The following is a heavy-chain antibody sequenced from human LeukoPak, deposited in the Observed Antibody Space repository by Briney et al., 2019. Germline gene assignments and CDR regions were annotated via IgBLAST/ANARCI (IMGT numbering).Heavy chain of an antibody. Sequence: GGSLRLSCTVSGFSFNSFGMHWVRQAPGKGLEWVAFIRHGGNNQYYTESVKGRFTISRDNSRNTLFLQMNSLRSEDTAVYYCAKDYHVSGTAFDRWGQGTLVTVSS. CDR3: AKDYHVSGTAFDR. CDR2: IRHGGNNQ. D-gene: IGHD3-10*01. CDR1: GFSFNSFG. V-gene: IGHV3-30*02. J-gene: IGHJ4*02.